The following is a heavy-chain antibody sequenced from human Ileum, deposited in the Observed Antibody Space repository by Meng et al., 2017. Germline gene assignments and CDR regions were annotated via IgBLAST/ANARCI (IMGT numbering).Heavy chain of an antibody. Sequence: VQLQQSGPGVLNPSQTPSLSRAIPVDSLFNNSATWNWVRQSPSRGLEWMGMTSYRSKWYNDYALSVNSRITVNPDTSKNQISLQLNSVTPDDTAVYYCAREAHLAAFGHWGQGTLVTVFS. V-gene: IGHV6-1*01. J-gene: IGHJ4*02. CDR1: VDSLFNNSAT. CDR3: AREAHLAAFGH. D-gene: IGHD6-25*01. CDR2: TSYRSKWYN.